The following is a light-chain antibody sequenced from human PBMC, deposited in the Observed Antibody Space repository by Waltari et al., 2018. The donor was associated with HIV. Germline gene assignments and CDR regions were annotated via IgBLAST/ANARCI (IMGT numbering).Light chain of an antibody. J-gene: IGLJ2*01. CDR3: ATWDDSLSGVV. V-gene: IGLV1-47*01. CDR2: RDD. Sequence: QSVLTQPPSASATPGQRVTISCSGGSSNIGSDYVCWFQQLPGMAPSLLINRDDPRPSGVPDRFSGSKSGTSASLAISGLRPEDEANYYCATWDDSLSGVVFGGGTKVTVL. CDR1: SSNIGSDY.